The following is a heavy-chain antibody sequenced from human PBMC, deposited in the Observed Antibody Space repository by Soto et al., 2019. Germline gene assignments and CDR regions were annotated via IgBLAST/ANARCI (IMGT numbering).Heavy chain of an antibody. V-gene: IGHV3-30*03. CDR3: ARAGSYRFDY. CDR2: VSYDGSSK. D-gene: IGHD3-10*01. CDR1: GFTFSSYG. J-gene: IGHJ4*01. Sequence: GGSLRLSCAASGFTFSSYGMYWVRQAPGKGLEWLALVSYDGSSKYYADSVKGRFTISRDNAKNTLYLQMNSLTTEDTAVYYCARAGSYRFDYWGHGTLVTVSS.